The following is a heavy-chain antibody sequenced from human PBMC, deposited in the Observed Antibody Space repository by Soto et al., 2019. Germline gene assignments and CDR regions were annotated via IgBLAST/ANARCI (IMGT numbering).Heavy chain of an antibody. Sequence: GGSLRLSCAASGLTFSSYAMSWVRQAPGKGLEWVSAISSGGITYYADSVKGRFTISRDNSKNTLFLQMDSLRPEDTAIYYCAGVRPGDNGYPFFDYWGQGTLVTVSS. CDR3: AGVRPGDNGYPFFDY. D-gene: IGHD3-22*01. CDR2: ISSGGIT. CDR1: GLTFSSYA. V-gene: IGHV3-23*01. J-gene: IGHJ4*02.